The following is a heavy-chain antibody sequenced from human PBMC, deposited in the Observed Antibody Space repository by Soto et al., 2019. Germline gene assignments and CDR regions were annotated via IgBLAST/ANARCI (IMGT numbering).Heavy chain of an antibody. J-gene: IGHJ4*02. CDR3: ARLEGLATISYYFDF. D-gene: IGHD3-9*01. Sequence: SETLSLTCAVYGGSFSGYYWSWIRQPPGKGLEWIGKINHRGNANYNPSLKSRVTISVDTSRSQFSLKLNSVTAADSAVYFCARLEGLATISYYFDFWGPGALVTVSS. CDR2: INHRGNA. V-gene: IGHV4-34*01. CDR1: GGSFSGYY.